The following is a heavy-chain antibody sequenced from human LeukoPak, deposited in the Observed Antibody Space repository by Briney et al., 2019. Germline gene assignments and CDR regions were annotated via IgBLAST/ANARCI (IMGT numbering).Heavy chain of an antibody. Sequence: PGRSLRLSCAASGFTFDDYAMHWVRQAPGKGLEWVSGISWNSGSIGYADSVKGRFTISRDNAKNSLYLQMNSLRAEDTALYYCAKDRQLGIYDYVWGPNAFDIWGQGTMVTVSS. J-gene: IGHJ3*02. D-gene: IGHD3-16*01. CDR1: GFTFDDYA. V-gene: IGHV3-9*01. CDR2: ISWNSGSI. CDR3: AKDRQLGIYDYVWGPNAFDI.